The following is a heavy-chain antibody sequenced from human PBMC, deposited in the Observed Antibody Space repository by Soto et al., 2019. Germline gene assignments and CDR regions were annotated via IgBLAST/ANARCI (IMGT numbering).Heavy chain of an antibody. V-gene: IGHV1-2*02. D-gene: IGHD3-3*01. CDR2: INPATGAA. CDR3: ARGGGVGVAGSAAFDM. J-gene: IGHJ3*02. CDR1: GYPVTAYY. Sequence: QLHLVQSGAVVKKPGASVTVSCSASGYPVTAYYMHWVRQAPGRGLAWMGGINPATGAAKYTQTFQGRVTMARDTSTSTVFMELSGLTSEDPAVFYCARGGGVGVAGSAAFDMWGQGTLVTVSS.